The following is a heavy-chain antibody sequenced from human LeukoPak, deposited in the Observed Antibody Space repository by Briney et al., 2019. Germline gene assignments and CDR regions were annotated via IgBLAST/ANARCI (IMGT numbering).Heavy chain of an antibody. V-gene: IGHV3-23*01. CDR3: AKRVRYYYDSSGSEDY. Sequence: GGSLRLSCAASGFTFSSYAMSWVRQAPGKGLEWVSAISGSGGSTYYADSVKGRFTISRDNSKNTLYLQMNSLRAEDTAVYYCAKRVRYYYDSSGSEDYWGQGTLVTVSS. J-gene: IGHJ4*02. D-gene: IGHD3-22*01. CDR1: GFTFSSYA. CDR2: ISGSGGST.